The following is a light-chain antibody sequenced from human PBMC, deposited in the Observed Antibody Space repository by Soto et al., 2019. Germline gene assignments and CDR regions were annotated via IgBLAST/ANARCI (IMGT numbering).Light chain of an antibody. CDR2: DAS. V-gene: IGKV3-11*01. Sequence: EIVLTQSPATLSLSPGERATLSCRASQSVSSYLAWYQQKPGQAPRLLIYDASNRATGIPARFSGSGSGTDFTLPISSLEAEDFAVYYCQQRSSWPPTLTFGEGTKVEIK. CDR3: QQRSSWPPTLT. J-gene: IGKJ1*01. CDR1: QSVSSY.